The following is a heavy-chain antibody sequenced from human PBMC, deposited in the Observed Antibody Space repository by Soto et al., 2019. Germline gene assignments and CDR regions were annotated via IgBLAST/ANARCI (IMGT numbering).Heavy chain of an antibody. CDR2: IKSDGSGT. CDR1: GFTFSGYW. D-gene: IGHD3-10*01. V-gene: IGHV3-74*03. Sequence: EVQLVESGGGLIQPGGSLRLSCAASGFTFSGYWMHWVRQAPGKGLEWVSRIKSDGSGTTYADSVKGRFSISRDNAKNTVYLQMDSLRVEDTAIYYCAKSRGSGTYFNPSDALDIWGQGTVVTVSS. J-gene: IGHJ3*02. CDR3: AKSRGSGTYFNPSDALDI.